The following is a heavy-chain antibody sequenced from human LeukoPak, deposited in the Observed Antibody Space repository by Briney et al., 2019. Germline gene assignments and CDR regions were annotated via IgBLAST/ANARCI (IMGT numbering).Heavy chain of an antibody. CDR1: GFTFSSYA. J-gene: IGHJ4*02. Sequence: GGSLRLSCAASGFTFSSYAMHWVRQAPGKGLEYVSAISSNGGSTYYADSVKGRFSISRDNSKSTLYLQMGSLRAEDMAVYYCARDSGIPGEYYFDYWGQGTLVTVSS. CDR2: ISSNGGST. CDR3: ARDSGIPGEYYFDY. D-gene: IGHD3-10*01. V-gene: IGHV3-64*02.